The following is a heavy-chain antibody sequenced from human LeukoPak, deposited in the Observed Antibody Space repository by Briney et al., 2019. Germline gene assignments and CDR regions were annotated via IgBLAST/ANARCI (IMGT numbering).Heavy chain of an antibody. CDR1: GYTFTSYG. CDR2: ISAYNGNT. D-gene: IGHD3-10*01. CDR3: ARVDYYGSGSYLRAYYYYGMDV. J-gene: IGHJ6*02. Sequence: ASVKVSCKASGYTFTSYGISWVRQAPGQGLEWMGWISAYNGNTNYAQKLQGRVTMTTDTSKSTAYMELRSLRSDDTAVYYCARVDYYGSGSYLRAYYYYGMDVWGQGTTVTVSS. V-gene: IGHV1-18*01.